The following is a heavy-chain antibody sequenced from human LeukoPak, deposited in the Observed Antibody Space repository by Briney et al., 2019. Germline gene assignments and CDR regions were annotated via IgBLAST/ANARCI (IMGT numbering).Heavy chain of an antibody. Sequence: GGSLRLSCAASGLTFSSYAMSWVRQAPGKGLEWVSAISGSGGSTYYADSVKGRFTISRDNSKNTLYLQMNSLRAEDTAVYYCAKDGVGATPLTPYYFDYWGQGTLVTVSS. CDR3: AKDGVGATPLTPYYFDY. J-gene: IGHJ4*02. CDR2: ISGSGGST. D-gene: IGHD1-26*01. V-gene: IGHV3-23*01. CDR1: GLTFSSYA.